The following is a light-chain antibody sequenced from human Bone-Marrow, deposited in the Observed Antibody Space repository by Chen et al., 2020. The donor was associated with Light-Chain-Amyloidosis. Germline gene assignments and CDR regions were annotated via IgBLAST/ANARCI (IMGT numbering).Light chain of an antibody. CDR3: QQYDNWPPIT. CDR1: QSVSSN. J-gene: IGKJ5*01. CDR2: GAS. Sequence: EIVMTQSPATLSLSPGERATLSCRASQSVSSNLAWYQQKPGQAPRLLIYGASTRATGIPARFSGSGSGTEFTLTISSLQSEDFAGYYCQQYDNWPPITFGQGTRLEIK. V-gene: IGKV3-15*01.